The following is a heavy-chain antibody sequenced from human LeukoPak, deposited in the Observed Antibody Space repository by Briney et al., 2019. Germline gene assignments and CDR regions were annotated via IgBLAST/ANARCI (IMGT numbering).Heavy chain of an antibody. D-gene: IGHD3-9*01. V-gene: IGHV1-18*01. Sequence: GASVKVSCKASGYTFTSYGISWVRQAPGQGLEWMGWISAYNGNTNYAQKLQGRVTMTTDTSTSTAYMELRSLRSDDTAVYYCARWWKKTYYDILTVPRMVSAPNWFDPWGQGTLVTASS. J-gene: IGHJ5*02. CDR2: ISAYNGNT. CDR1: GYTFTSYG. CDR3: ARWWKKTYYDILTVPRMVSAPNWFDP.